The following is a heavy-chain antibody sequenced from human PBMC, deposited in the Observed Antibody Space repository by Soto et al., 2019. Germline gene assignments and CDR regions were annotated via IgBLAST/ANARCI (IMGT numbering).Heavy chain of an antibody. Sequence: QITLKESGPTLVKPTQTLTLTCTFSGFSLTTYGVGVGWIRQPPGEALEGLASIYWDDDKRYSPSLNNRVTLTKDTSRNQVVLTMTNMDPVDTATYFCAHRDIDTSGEFDYWGQGTLVTVSS. D-gene: IGHD3-10*01. J-gene: IGHJ4*02. CDR3: AHRDIDTSGEFDY. CDR2: IYWDDDK. CDR1: GFSLTTYGVG. V-gene: IGHV2-5*02.